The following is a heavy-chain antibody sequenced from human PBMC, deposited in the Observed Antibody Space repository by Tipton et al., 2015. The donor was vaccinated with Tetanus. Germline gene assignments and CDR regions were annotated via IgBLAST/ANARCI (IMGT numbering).Heavy chain of an antibody. D-gene: IGHD4-17*01. CDR3: ARSYGDTVLFRLDY. Sequence: TLSLTCTVSGGSINDYYWGWIRQPPGMGLEWIGHISHSGSASYNPSLKSRVTISLDTSKNQFSLTLRSVTAADTAVYYCARSYGDTVLFRLDYWGQGALVTVSS. V-gene: IGHV4-59*01. J-gene: IGHJ4*02. CDR2: ISHSGSA. CDR1: GGSINDYY.